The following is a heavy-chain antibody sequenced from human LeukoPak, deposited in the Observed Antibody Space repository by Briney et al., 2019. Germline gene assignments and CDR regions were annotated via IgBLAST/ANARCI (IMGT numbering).Heavy chain of an antibody. CDR3: ARRMRYYDISPGNAFDI. J-gene: IGHJ3*02. Sequence: PSETLSLICAVYGGSFSGYYWSWIRQPPGKGMEWIGEINHSGSTNYNPSLKSRVTISVDTSKNQFSLKLSSVTAADTAVYYCARRMRYYDISPGNAFDIWGQGTMVTVSS. V-gene: IGHV4-34*01. CDR1: GGSFSGYY. CDR2: INHSGST. D-gene: IGHD3-9*01.